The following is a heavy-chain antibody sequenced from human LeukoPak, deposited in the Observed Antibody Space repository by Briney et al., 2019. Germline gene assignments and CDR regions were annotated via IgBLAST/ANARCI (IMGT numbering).Heavy chain of an antibody. D-gene: IGHD4-11*01. Sequence: SVKVSCKASGFSFTTSAVQWVRQARGQRLEWIGWIVVGSGNTNYAQKFQERVTITRDMSTSTAYLELSSLRSEDTAVYFCAADLPYSNYGPLDYWGQGTLVTVSS. V-gene: IGHV1-58*01. J-gene: IGHJ4*02. CDR1: GFSFTTSA. CDR3: AADLPYSNYGPLDY. CDR2: IVVGSGNT.